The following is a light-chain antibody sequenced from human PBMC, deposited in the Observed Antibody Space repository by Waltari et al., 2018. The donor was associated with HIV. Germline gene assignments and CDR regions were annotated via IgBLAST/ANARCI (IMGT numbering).Light chain of an antibody. J-gene: IGKJ4*01. CDR1: QNMGRA. V-gene: IGKV1-12*01. Sequence: DIQMTQSPSSVSASVGGAVSISCRASQNMGRALAWYQLKPGRAPRLLIYEASRLDDGVPTRFKGSGSRSNFTLGITNLQPEDFAIYFCQQAKNFPHTFAGGTRVE. CDR3: QQAKNFPHT. CDR2: EAS.